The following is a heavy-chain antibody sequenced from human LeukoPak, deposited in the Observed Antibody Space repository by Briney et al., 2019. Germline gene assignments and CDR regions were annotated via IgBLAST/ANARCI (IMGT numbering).Heavy chain of an antibody. CDR3: ARARGVTVAGYYYYYMDV. CDR1: GYTFTSYG. Sequence: ASVNVSCKASGYTFTSYGISWVRQAPGQGLEWMGWISAYNGNTNYAQKLQGRVTMTTDTSTSTAYMELRSLRSDDTAVYYCARARGVTVAGYYYYYMDVWGKGTTVTVSS. V-gene: IGHV1-18*01. CDR2: ISAYNGNT. D-gene: IGHD6-19*01. J-gene: IGHJ6*03.